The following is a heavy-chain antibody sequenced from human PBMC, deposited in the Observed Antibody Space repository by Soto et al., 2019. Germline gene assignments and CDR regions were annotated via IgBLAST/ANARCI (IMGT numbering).Heavy chain of an antibody. CDR3: ARHSYDSSGYYFARYYYYGMDV. D-gene: IGHD3-22*01. CDR1: GYSFTSYW. V-gene: IGHV5-51*01. Sequence: GESLKISCKGSGYSFTSYWIGWVRQMPGKGLEWMGIIYPGDSDTRYSPSFQGQVTISADKSISTAYLQWSSLKASDTAMYYCARHSYDSSGYYFARYYYYGMDVWGQGTTVTVSS. J-gene: IGHJ6*02. CDR2: IYPGDSDT.